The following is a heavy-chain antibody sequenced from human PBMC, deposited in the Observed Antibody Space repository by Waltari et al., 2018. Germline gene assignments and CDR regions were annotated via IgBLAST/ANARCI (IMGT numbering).Heavy chain of an antibody. V-gene: IGHV3-48*04. CDR1: GFTFSSYS. J-gene: IGHJ4*02. Sequence: EVQLVESGGGLVQPGGSLRLSCAASGFTFSSYSMNWVRQAPGKGLGWVSYISSSSSTINYADSVKGRFTISRDNAKNSLYLQMNSLRAEDTAVYYCASRTTGTIFNFDYWGQGTLVTVSS. CDR2: ISSSSSTI. D-gene: IGHD1-1*01. CDR3: ASRTTGTIFNFDY.